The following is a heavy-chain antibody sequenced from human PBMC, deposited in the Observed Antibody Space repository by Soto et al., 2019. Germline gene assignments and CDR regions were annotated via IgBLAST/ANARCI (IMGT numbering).Heavy chain of an antibody. CDR3: AKDPLVDSMVRGVIPGFYYYYMDV. D-gene: IGHD3-10*01. V-gene: IGHV3-30*18. CDR2: ISYDGSNK. CDR1: GFTFSSYG. Sequence: QVQLVESGGGVVQPGRSLRLSCAASGFTFSSYGMHWVRQAPGKGLEWVAVISYDGSNKYYADSVKGRFTISRDNSKNTLYLQMNSLRAEDTAVYYCAKDPLVDSMVRGVIPGFYYYYMDVWGKGTTVTVSS. J-gene: IGHJ6*03.